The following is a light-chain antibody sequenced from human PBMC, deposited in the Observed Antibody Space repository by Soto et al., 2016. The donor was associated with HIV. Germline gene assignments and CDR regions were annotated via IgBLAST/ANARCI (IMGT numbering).Light chain of an antibody. CDR1: QDISNY. Sequence: DIQMTQSPSSLSASVGDRVTITCQASQDISNYLNWYQQKPGKAPKLLIYDASNLETGVPSRFSGSGSGTDFTFTISNLQPEDIATYYCQQYNSAPRTFGQGTKVEIK. CDR2: DAS. CDR3: QQYNSAPRT. V-gene: IGKV1-33*01. J-gene: IGKJ1*01.